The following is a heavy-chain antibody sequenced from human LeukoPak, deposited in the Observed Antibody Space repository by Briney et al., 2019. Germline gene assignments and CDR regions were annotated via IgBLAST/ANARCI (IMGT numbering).Heavy chain of an antibody. CDR1: GFTFDDYA. V-gene: IGHV3-9*03. D-gene: IGHD4/OR15-4a*01. CDR3: AKDRWAQIWGSPTFDY. CDR2: ISWNSGGI. J-gene: IGHJ4*02. Sequence: PGGSLRLSCAASGFTFDDYAMHWVRQAPGKGLEWVSGISWNSGGIGYADSVKGRFTISRDNAKNSLYLQMNSLRAEDMALYYCAKDRWAQIWGSPTFDYWGQGTLVTVSS.